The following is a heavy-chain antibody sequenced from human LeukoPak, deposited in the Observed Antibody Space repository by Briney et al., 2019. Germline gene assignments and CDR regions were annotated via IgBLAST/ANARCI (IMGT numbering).Heavy chain of an antibody. J-gene: IGHJ4*02. V-gene: IGHV4-4*07. CDR3: ARDQSEAGTPDPPAFDY. D-gene: IGHD6-19*01. CDR2: IYTSGST. CDR1: GGSISGYY. Sequence: SETLSLTCTVSGGSISGYYWSWIRQPAGKGLEWIGRIYTSGSTNYNPSLKSRVTMSVDTSKNQFSLKLSSVTAADTAVYYCARDQSEAGTPDPPAFDYWGQGTLVTVSS.